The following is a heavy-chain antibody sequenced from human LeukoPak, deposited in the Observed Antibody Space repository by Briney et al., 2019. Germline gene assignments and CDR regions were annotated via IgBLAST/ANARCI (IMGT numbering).Heavy chain of an antibody. CDR2: ISSSGSTI. V-gene: IGHV3-48*03. CDR1: GFTFSSYE. Sequence: GGSLRLSCAASGFTFSSYEMNWVRQAPGKGLEWVPYISSSGSTIYYADSVKGRFTISRDNAKNSLYLQMNSLRAEDTAVYYCARADILTGWRAFDIWGQGTMVTVSS. CDR3: ARADILTGWRAFDI. J-gene: IGHJ3*02. D-gene: IGHD3-9*01.